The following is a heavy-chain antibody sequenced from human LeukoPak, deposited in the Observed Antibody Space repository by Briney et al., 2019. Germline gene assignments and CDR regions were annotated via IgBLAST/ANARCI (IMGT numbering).Heavy chain of an antibody. V-gene: IGHV3-23*01. CDR1: GFTFSSYA. Sequence: TGGSLRLSCAASGFTFSSYAMSWVRQAPGKGLEWVSAISGSGGSTYYADSVKGRFTISRDNSKNTLYLQMNSLRAEDTAVYYCAKIPWGETAMATAFDYWGQGTLVTVSS. D-gene: IGHD5-18*01. CDR2: ISGSGGST. CDR3: AKIPWGETAMATAFDY. J-gene: IGHJ4*02.